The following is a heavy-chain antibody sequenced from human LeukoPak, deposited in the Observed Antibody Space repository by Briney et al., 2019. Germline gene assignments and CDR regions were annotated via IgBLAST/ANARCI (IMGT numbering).Heavy chain of an antibody. CDR3: ASPEGSTAAGHLGAFDI. CDR2: ISAYNGNT. V-gene: IGHV1-18*01. J-gene: IGHJ3*02. CDR1: GYTFTSYG. D-gene: IGHD6-13*01. Sequence: ASVKVSCKASGYTFTSYGISWVRQAPGQGLEWMGWISAYNGNTNYAQKLQGRVTMTTDTSTSTAYMELRSLRSDDTAVYYCASPEGSTAAGHLGAFDIWGQGTMVTVSS.